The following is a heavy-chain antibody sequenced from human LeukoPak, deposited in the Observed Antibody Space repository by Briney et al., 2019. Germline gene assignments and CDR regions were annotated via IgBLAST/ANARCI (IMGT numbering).Heavy chain of an antibody. J-gene: IGHJ4*02. Sequence: ASVKVSCKASGYTFTSYYMHWVRQAPGQGLECMGIINPSGGSTSYAQKFQGRVTMTRDTSTSTVYMELSSLRSEDTAVYSCARDGFPYYYDSSGYSLDYWGQGTLVTVSS. V-gene: IGHV1-46*01. CDR2: INPSGGST. CDR3: ARDGFPYYYDSSGYSLDY. D-gene: IGHD3-22*01. CDR1: GYTFTSYY.